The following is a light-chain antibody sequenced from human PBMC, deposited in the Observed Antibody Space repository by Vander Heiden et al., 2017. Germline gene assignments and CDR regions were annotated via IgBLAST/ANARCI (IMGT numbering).Light chain of an antibody. CDR3: CSYASSSTLV. J-gene: IGLJ2*01. Sequence: QSALTQPASVSGSPGQSITISCSGTSSDVGNYDIVSWYQKHPGKAPKLIIYEVNKRPSGVSNRFSGSKSGKTASLTISGLQAEDEADYYCCSYASSSTLVFGGGTKVTVL. V-gene: IGLV2-23*02. CDR1: SSDVGNYDI. CDR2: EVN.